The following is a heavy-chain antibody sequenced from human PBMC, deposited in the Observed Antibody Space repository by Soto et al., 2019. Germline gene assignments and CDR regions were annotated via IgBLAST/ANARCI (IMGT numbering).Heavy chain of an antibody. CDR1: GGTFSSYT. V-gene: IGHV1-69*02. D-gene: IGHD2-21*02. CDR2: IIPILGIA. CDR3: SRAHCGGDPYSGAVGAFDI. J-gene: IGHJ3*02. Sequence: QVQLVQSGAEVKKPGSSVKVSCKASGGTFSSYTISWVRQAPGQGLEWMRKIIPILGIANYAQKFQGRVTITADKSTSTAYMELSSLRSEDTAVYYCSRAHCGGDPYSGAVGAFDIWGQGTMVTVSS.